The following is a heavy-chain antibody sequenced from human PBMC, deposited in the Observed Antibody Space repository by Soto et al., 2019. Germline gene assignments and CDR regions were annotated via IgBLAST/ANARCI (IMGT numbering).Heavy chain of an antibody. CDR3: AKEGGYSWNDPFDY. CDR1: GFIFSTYA. D-gene: IGHD1-1*01. J-gene: IGHJ4*02. V-gene: IGHV3-23*01. Sequence: EVQLLESGGGLAQPGGSLRLSCAASGFIFSTYAMSWVRQAPGKGLEWVSTISGSGANTYYAASVRGRFTISRDNSKNTLYLQVNGLRGEDTAVYYCAKEGGYSWNDPFDYWGQGTLVTVSS. CDR2: ISGSGANT.